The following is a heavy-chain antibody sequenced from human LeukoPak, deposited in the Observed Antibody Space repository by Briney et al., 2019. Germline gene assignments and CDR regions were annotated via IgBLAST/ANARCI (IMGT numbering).Heavy chain of an antibody. D-gene: IGHD3-22*01. CDR2: ISNDGSNK. Sequence: GGSLRLSCAASRFTFSSYGMHWVRQAPGKGLEWVAVISNDGSNKHYADSVKGRITISRDNSKNTLYLQMNSLRAEDTAVYYCAKDLSRGITMIVQDYWGQGTLVTVSS. J-gene: IGHJ4*02. CDR1: RFTFSSYG. V-gene: IGHV3-30*18. CDR3: AKDLSRGITMIVQDY.